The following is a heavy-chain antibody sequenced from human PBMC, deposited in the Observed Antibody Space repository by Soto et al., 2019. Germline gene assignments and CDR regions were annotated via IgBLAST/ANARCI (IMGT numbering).Heavy chain of an antibody. CDR1: GGAVSSGTYY. J-gene: IGHJ5*02. CDR3: TRGPPRVQWFDP. CDR2: TYFTGST. V-gene: IGHV4-61*01. Sequence: SETLSLTCTVSGGAVSSGTYYWSWIRQPPGKGLEWIGHTYFTGSTNYNPSLKSRVTMSLDTSRNQFSLKLSSVTAADTAVYYCTRGPPRVQWFDPWGLGTLVTVSS.